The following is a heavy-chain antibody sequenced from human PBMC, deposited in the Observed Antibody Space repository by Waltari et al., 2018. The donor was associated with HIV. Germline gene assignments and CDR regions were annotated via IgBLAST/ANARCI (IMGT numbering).Heavy chain of an antibody. V-gene: IGHV3-66*01. CDR2: MYSSGST. CDR3: AKDIRPGWYFDL. J-gene: IGHJ2*01. CDR1: GFTVSSNY. Sequence: EEQLVESGGGLVQPGGSLRLSCAASGFTVSSNYMNWVRQAPGKGLEWVSVMYSSGSTYYADSVKGRFTISRDNSKNTLYLQMNSLRAEDTAVYYCAKDIRPGWYFDLWGRGTLVTVSS.